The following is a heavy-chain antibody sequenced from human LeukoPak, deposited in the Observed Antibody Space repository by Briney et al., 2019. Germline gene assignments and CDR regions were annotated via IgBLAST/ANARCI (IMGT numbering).Heavy chain of an antibody. D-gene: IGHD5-18*01. V-gene: IGHV4-59*01. CDR3: ARGGYSYGRDSYWYYMDV. CDR2: IYYSGST. CDR1: GGSISSYY. Sequence: PSETLSLTCTVSGGSISSYYWSWIRQPPGKGLEWIGYIYYSGSTNYNPSLKSRVTISVDTSKNQFSLKLSSVTAADTAVYYCARGGYSYGRDSYWYYMDVWGKGTTVTVSS. J-gene: IGHJ6*03.